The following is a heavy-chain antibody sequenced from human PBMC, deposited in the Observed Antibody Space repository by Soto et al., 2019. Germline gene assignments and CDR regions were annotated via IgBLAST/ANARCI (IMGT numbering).Heavy chain of an antibody. CDR2: IYHSGST. V-gene: IGHV4-4*02. D-gene: IGHD2-2*01. Sequence: SETLSLTCAVSGGSISSSNWWSWVRQPPGKGLEWIGEIYHSGSTNYNPSLKSRVTISVDKSKNQFSLKLSSVTAADTAVYYCARARYCSSTSCYADKDFDYWGQGTLVTVSS. CDR3: ARARYCSSTSCYADKDFDY. CDR1: GGSISSSNW. J-gene: IGHJ4*02.